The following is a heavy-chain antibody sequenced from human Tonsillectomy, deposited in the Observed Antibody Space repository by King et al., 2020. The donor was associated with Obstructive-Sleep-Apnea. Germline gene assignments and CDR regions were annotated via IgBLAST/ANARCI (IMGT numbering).Heavy chain of an antibody. V-gene: IGHV1-8*01. Sequence: QLVQSGAEVQKPGASVRVSCTASGYTFTTYDITWVRQATVQGLEWMGWMNPNSGNTGYSQKFRGRITTYADISKTTAYMELRSLTSDDTAVYYCARAVRNQLLSDPWGQGTLVTVSS. CDR3: ARAVRNQLLSDP. D-gene: IGHD2/OR15-2a*01. CDR2: MNPNSGNT. CDR1: GYTFTTYD. J-gene: IGHJ5*02.